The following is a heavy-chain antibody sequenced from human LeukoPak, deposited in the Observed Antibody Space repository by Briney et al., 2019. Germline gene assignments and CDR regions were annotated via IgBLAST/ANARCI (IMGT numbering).Heavy chain of an antibody. CDR3: ARDLIVVVTADDAFDI. V-gene: IGHV1-18*01. D-gene: IGHD2-21*02. J-gene: IGHJ3*02. CDR2: ISAYNGNT. CDR1: GYTFTSYG. Sequence: ASVKVSCKASGYTFTSYGISWVRQAPGQGLEWMGWISAYNGNTNYAQKLQGRVTMTTATSTSTAYMELRSLRSDDTAVYYCARDLIVVVTADDAFDIWGQGTMVTVSS.